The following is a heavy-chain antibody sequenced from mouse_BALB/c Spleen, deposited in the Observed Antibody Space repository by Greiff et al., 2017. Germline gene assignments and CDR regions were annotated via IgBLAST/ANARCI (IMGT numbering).Heavy chain of an antibody. CDR1: GFTFSDYY. D-gene: IGHD1-1*02. V-gene: IGHV5-17*01. J-gene: IGHJ2*01. Sequence: DVMLVESGGGLVKPGGSLKLSCAASGFTFSDYYMYWVRQTPEKRLEWVAYISSGSSTIYYADTVKGRFTISRDNPKNTLFLQMTSLRSEDTAMYYCARGSYRYYFDYWGQGTTLTVSS. CDR2: ISSGSSTI. CDR3: ARGSYRYYFDY.